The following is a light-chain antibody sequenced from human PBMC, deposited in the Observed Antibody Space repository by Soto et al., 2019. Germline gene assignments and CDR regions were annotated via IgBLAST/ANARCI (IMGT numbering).Light chain of an antibody. J-gene: IGLJ1*01. CDR2: DVN. CDR1: SSDIGTYKY. Sequence: QSVLTQPRSVSGSPGQSVTISCTGTSSDIGTYKYVSWYQSQPGTAPKLIIYDVNKRPSGVPDRFSGSKSGDTASLTISGLQVEDEADFFCCSYAGSYTYVFGTGTKVTVL. CDR3: CSYAGSYTYV. V-gene: IGLV2-11*01.